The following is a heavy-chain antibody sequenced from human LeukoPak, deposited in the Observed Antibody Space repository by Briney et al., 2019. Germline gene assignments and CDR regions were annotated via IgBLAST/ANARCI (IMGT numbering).Heavy chain of an antibody. CDR2: IRSKRNNYAT. CDR3: SRLEDSSPIEVALDI. D-gene: IGHD6-13*01. J-gene: IGHJ3*02. Sequence: GGSLKPSCAASGFTFSGSVMHWVRQAAGKGLEWVGRIRSKRNNYATAYAASVKGRFTISRDDSKNTVYLHMDSLKTEDTALYYCSRLEDSSPIEVALDIWGQGTVVTVSS. V-gene: IGHV3-73*01. CDR1: GFTFSGSV.